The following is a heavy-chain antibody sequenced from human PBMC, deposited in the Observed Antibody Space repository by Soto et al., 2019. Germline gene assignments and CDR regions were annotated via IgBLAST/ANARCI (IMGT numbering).Heavy chain of an antibody. V-gene: IGHV3-7*03. D-gene: IGHD5-18*01. Sequence: GGSLRLSCAASGFTFSSYWMSWVRQAPGKGPEWVANIRQDGSEKYYVDSVKGRFTISRDNAKNSLYLQTNSLRAEDTAVYYCAREDVDTAMVYGMDVWGQGTTVTVSS. CDR3: AREDVDTAMVYGMDV. J-gene: IGHJ6*02. CDR2: IRQDGSEK. CDR1: GFTFSSYW.